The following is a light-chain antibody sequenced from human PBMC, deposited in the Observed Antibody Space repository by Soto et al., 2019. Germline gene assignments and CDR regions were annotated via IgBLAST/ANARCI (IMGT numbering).Light chain of an antibody. V-gene: IGLV4-69*02. CDR1: SGHTTYA. CDR3: QTWGPGTVV. J-gene: IGLJ2*01. Sequence: QLVLTQSPSTSASLGASVKLTCTLTSGHTTYAITWHQQQPEKGPRYLMRVNIDGSHSKGDGIPDRFSGSSSGAERYLTISNLQSEDEADYYCQTWGPGTVVFGGGTKLTVL. CDR2: VNIDGSH.